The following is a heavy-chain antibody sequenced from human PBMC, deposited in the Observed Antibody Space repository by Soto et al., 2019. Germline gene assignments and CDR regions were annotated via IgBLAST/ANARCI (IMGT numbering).Heavy chain of an antibody. V-gene: IGHV1-69*01. Sequence: QVQLGQTGAEVRKPGSSVQVSCKASGGTFDNYAIVWVRQAPGQGLEWVGGIIPVLVAAYYAQKVHDKVTITAHAPTSTAYMGLSSLTSADTAVYYCARVAPWLGYYFDYWGQGTLVTVSS. CDR1: GGTFDNYA. CDR3: ARVAPWLGYYFDY. J-gene: IGHJ4*02. D-gene: IGHD5-12*01. CDR2: IIPVLVAA.